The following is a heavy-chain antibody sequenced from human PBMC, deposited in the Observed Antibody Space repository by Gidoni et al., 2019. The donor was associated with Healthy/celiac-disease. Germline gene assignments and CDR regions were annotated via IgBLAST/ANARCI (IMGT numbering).Heavy chain of an antibody. CDR3: ARVDYVWGSYPNWFDP. D-gene: IGHD3-16*01. V-gene: IGHV4-59*01. Sequence: QVQLQESGPGLVKPSETLSLTCPVSGGSISSYYWSWIRQPPGKGLEWIGYIYYSGSTNYNPSLKSRVTISVDTSKNQFSLKLSSVTAADTAVYYCARVDYVWGSYPNWFDPWGQGTLVTVSS. J-gene: IGHJ5*02. CDR1: GGSISSYY. CDR2: IYYSGST.